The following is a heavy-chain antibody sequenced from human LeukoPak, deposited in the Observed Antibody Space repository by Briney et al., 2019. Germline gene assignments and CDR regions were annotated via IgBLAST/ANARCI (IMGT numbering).Heavy chain of an antibody. CDR1: GGTFSSYA. V-gene: IGHV1-69*04. CDR3: ARTYYYDSSGYSN. Sequence: GSSVKVSCKASGGTFSSYAISWVRQAPGQGLEWMGRIIPILGIANYAQKFQGRVTITADKSTSTAYMELSSLRSEDTAAYHCARTYYYDSSGYSNWGQGTLVTVSS. CDR2: IIPILGIA. D-gene: IGHD3-22*01. J-gene: IGHJ4*02.